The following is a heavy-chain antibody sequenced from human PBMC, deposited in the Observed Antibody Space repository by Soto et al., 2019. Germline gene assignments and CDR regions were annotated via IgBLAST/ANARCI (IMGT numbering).Heavy chain of an antibody. CDR2: INHSGST. CDR3: ARTTPSLAVAGNDFDY. CDR1: GGSFSGYY. Sequence: SETLSLTCAVYGGSFSGYYWSWIRQPPGKGPEWIGEINHSGSTNYNPSLKSRVTISVDTSKNQFSLKLSSVTAADTAVYYCARTTPSLAVAGNDFDYWGQGTLVTVSS. J-gene: IGHJ4*02. V-gene: IGHV4-34*01. D-gene: IGHD6-19*01.